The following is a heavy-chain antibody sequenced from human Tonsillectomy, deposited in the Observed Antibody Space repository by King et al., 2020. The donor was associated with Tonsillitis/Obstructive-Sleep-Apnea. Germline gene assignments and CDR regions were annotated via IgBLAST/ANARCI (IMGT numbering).Heavy chain of an antibody. V-gene: IGHV3-9*01. D-gene: IGHD1-26*01. Sequence: QLVQSGGGLVQPGRSLRLSCAASGFTFDDYAMHWVRQAPGEGLEWVSGISWNSGSIGYADSVKGRFTISRDNAKNSLYLQMNSLRAEDTALYYCAKDVGATPDAFDIWGQGTMVTVSS. CDR1: GFTFDDYA. J-gene: IGHJ3*02. CDR2: ISWNSGSI. CDR3: AKDVGATPDAFDI.